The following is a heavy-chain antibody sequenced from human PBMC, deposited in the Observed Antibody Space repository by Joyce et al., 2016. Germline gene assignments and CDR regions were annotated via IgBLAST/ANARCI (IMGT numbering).Heavy chain of an antibody. CDR3: ARDRPLELSGDYIYAMDV. Sequence: QVQLVQSGAEVKKPGSSVKVSCKASGGTFSSYSIAWVRQAPGQGLEWRGRITPLFGTANYAQKFQGRVTITADESTTTVYMELSRLTSEDTAVYFCARDRPLELSGDYIYAMDVWGQGTTVTVSS. J-gene: IGHJ6*02. CDR2: ITPLFGTA. V-gene: IGHV1-69*01. D-gene: IGHD3-16*02. CDR1: GGTFSSYS.